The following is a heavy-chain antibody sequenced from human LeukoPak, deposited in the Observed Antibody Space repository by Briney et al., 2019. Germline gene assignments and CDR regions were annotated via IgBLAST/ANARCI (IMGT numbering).Heavy chain of an antibody. D-gene: IGHD4-17*01. CDR1: GYTFTSYD. CDR2: MTPNSGNT. CDR3: ARGNGDYVLLTTNYYMDV. J-gene: IGHJ6*03. Sequence: ASVKVSCKASGYTFTSYDINWVRQATGQGLEWMGWMTPNSGNTGYAQKFQGGVTMTRNTSISTAYMELSSLRSEDTAVYYCARGNGDYVLLTTNYYMDVWGKGTTVTISS. V-gene: IGHV1-8*01.